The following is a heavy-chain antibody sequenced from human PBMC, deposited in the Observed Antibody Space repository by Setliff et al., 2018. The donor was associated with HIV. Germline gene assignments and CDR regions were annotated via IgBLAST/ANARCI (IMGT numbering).Heavy chain of an antibody. Sequence: PSETLSLTCAVSGDSINTPHCWSWVRQSLEKGLEWIGEVCQRGGINYNPFLWSRASISMDKPRNYFSLEMASMTAADTAVYFCVRNYGWALGTWGQGLLVTVSS. V-gene: IGHV4-4*02. CDR2: VCQRGGI. CDR1: GDSINTPHC. CDR3: VRNYGWALGT. J-gene: IGHJ5*02. D-gene: IGHD2-8*02.